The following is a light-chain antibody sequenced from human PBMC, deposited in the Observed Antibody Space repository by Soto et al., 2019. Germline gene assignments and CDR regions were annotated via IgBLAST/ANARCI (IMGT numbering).Light chain of an antibody. CDR1: QGISSY. J-gene: IGKJ4*01. V-gene: IGKV1-8*01. CDR2: AAS. Sequence: AIRMTQSPSSLSASTGDRITITCRASQGISSYLAWYQQKPWKAPKLLIYAASTLQSGVPSRFSGSGSGTDFTLTISCLQSEDFATYYCQQYYSYPLATFGGGTKVEIK. CDR3: QQYYSYPLAT.